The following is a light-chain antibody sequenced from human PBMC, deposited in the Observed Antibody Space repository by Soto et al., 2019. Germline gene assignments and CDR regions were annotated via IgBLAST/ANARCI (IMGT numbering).Light chain of an antibody. CDR1: QSVTSNS. V-gene: IGKV3-20*01. Sequence: EIVLTQSPGTLSLSPGDRATLFCRASQSVTSNSLAWYQHKPGQGPRFLIYGASTRATGIPGWFSGSGSGADFTLTISRLEPEDVAVYYCQQYGSSPRTVGQGTKVEI. J-gene: IGKJ1*01. CDR3: QQYGSSPRT. CDR2: GAS.